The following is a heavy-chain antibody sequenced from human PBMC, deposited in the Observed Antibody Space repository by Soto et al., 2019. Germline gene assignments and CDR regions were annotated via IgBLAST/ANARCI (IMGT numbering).Heavy chain of an antibody. CDR1: GGSISRGGYY. CDR2: ITYDGET. Sequence: SETLSLTCTVSGGSISRGGYYWGWIRQHPGKGLEWIGYITYDGETFYDPSLKTRITISSDKSKNQFSMRLSSMTATDAGGYYWARTRGGASSPSDFWGQGTLGTASS. V-gene: IGHV4-31*03. CDR3: ARTRGGASSPSDF. J-gene: IGHJ4*02. D-gene: IGHD1-26*01.